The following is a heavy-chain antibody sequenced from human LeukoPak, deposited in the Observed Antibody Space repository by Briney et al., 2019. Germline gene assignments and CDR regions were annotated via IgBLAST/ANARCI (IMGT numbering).Heavy chain of an antibody. V-gene: IGHV1-8*02. CDR3: ARGSLYYYYYMDV. CDR2: MNPNSGNT. Sequence: ASVKVSCKASGYTFTGYYMHWVRQAPGQGLEWMGWMNPNSGNTGYAQKFQGRVTMTRNTSISTAYMELSSLRSEDTAVYYCARGSLYYYYYMDVWGKGTTVTISS. CDR1: GYTFTGYY. J-gene: IGHJ6*03. D-gene: IGHD2-8*01.